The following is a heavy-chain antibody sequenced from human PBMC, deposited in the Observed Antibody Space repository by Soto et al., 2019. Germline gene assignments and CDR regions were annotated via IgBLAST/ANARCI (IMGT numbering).Heavy chain of an antibody. CDR1: GFTFSSYA. CDR3: ARDEVLRYFDWPPTSYGMDV. V-gene: IGHV3-30-3*01. J-gene: IGHJ6*02. D-gene: IGHD3-9*01. Sequence: GGSLRLSCAASGFTFSSYAMHWVRQAPGKGLEWVAVISYDGSNKYYADSVKGRFTISRDNSKNTLYLQMNSLRAEDTAVYYCARDEVLRYFDWPPTSYGMDVWGQGTTVTVSS. CDR2: ISYDGSNK.